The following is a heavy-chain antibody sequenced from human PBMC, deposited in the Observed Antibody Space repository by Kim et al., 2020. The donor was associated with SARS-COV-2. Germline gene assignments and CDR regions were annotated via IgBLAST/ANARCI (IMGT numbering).Heavy chain of an antibody. Sequence: SETLSLTCTVSGGSVSSGSYYWSWIRQPPGKGLEWIGYYYYSGSTNHNPSRKSPVTISADTSKNPFSLKLSSVTAAATAVCYCASIGLGFGVDIYGM. J-gene: IGHJ6*01. CDR1: GGSVSSGSYY. V-gene: IGHV4-61*01. CDR3: ASIGLGFGVDIYGM. D-gene: IGHD3-16*01. CDR2: YYYSGST.